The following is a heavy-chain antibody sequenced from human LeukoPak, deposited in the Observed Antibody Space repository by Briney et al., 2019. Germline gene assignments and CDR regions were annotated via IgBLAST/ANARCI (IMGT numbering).Heavy chain of an antibody. CDR1: GGSISSSNW. CDR2: LYHSGST. CDR3: ARHQYYYGSGSYLRVDAFDI. Sequence: PSETLSLTCAVSGGSISSSNWWSWVRQPPGKGLEWIGELYHSGSTNYNPSLKSRVTISVDTSKNQFSLKLSSVTAADTAVYYCARHQYYYGSGSYLRVDAFDIWGQRTMVTVSS. V-gene: IGHV4-4*02. J-gene: IGHJ3*02. D-gene: IGHD3-10*01.